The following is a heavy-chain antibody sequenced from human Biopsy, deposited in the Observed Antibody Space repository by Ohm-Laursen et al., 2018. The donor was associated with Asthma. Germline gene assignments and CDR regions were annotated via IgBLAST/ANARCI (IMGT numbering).Heavy chain of an antibody. CDR3: AKRRGYSDLTDFDH. J-gene: IGHJ4*02. D-gene: IGHD3-3*01. Sequence: SLRLSCAASGFVFRSHAMHWVRQAPGKGLEWVAVVSYDGGVAHYAGSMKGRFTISRDNAKSTLYLQMNRLRTDDTAVYYCAKRRGYSDLTDFDHWGQGTLVTVSS. CDR2: VSYDGGVA. V-gene: IGHV3-30*18. CDR1: GFVFRSHA.